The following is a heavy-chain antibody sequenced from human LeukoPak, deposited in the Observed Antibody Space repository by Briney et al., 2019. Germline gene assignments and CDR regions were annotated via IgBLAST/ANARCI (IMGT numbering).Heavy chain of an antibody. CDR1: GYTLTSYA. CDR3: AREAWHNWNDLDY. Sequence: GASVKVSCKASGYTLTSYAMHWVRQAPGQRLEWMGWINAGNGNTKYSQKFQGRVTITRDTSASTAYMELSSLRSEDTAVYYCAREAWHNWNDLDYWGQGTLVTVSS. CDR2: INAGNGNT. J-gene: IGHJ4*02. D-gene: IGHD1-1*01. V-gene: IGHV1-3*01.